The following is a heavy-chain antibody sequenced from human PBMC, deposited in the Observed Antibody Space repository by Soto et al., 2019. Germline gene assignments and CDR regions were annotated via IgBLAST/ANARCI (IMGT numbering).Heavy chain of an antibody. J-gene: IGHJ6*02. V-gene: IGHV4-30-4*01. Sequence: SETLSLTCTVSGDSISSGANYWSWIRQPPGKGLEWIGYIYYSGSTYYNPTLKSRVTISVDRSKNFFSLKLSSVTAADTAVYYCARVDILTVYGFMDVWGQGTTVTVSS. CDR1: GDSISSGANY. D-gene: IGHD3-9*01. CDR2: IYYSGST. CDR3: ARVDILTVYGFMDV.